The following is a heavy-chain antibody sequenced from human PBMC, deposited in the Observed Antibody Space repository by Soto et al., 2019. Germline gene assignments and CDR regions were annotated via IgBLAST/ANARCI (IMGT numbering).Heavy chain of an antibody. D-gene: IGHD1-26*01. CDR1: GFTFSSYW. J-gene: IGHJ2*01. CDR3: ARGGSLNWYFDL. V-gene: IGHV3-74*01. Sequence: EVQLVESGGGLVQPGGSLRLSCAASGFTFSSYWMHWVRQAPGKGLVWVSRINSDGSSTNYADSVKGRFTISRDNAKNTLYLQMNSLRAEDTAVYYCARGGSLNWYFDLGGGGTLVTVSS. CDR2: INSDGSST.